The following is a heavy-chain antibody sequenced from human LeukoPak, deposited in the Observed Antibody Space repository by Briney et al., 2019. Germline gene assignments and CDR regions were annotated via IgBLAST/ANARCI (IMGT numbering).Heavy chain of an antibody. CDR3: ARVGTNYYGSGSYYKSKHFDY. D-gene: IGHD3-10*01. Sequence: GGSLRLSCAASGFTFSDYYMSWIRQAPGKGLEWVSYISSSGSTIYYADSVKGRFTISRDNAKNSLYLQMNSLRAEDTAVYYCARVGTNYYGSGSYYKSKHFDYWGQGTLVTVSS. V-gene: IGHV3-11*04. CDR1: GFTFSDYY. CDR2: ISSSGSTI. J-gene: IGHJ4*02.